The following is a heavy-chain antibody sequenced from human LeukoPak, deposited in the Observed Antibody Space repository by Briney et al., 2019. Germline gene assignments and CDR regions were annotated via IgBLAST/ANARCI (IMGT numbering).Heavy chain of an antibody. D-gene: IGHD5-24*01. CDR3: ARDIGDGYTTTYYFDY. V-gene: IGHV1-69*13. CDR2: IIPIFGTA. CDR1: GGTFSSYA. Sequence: ASVKVSCKASGGTFSSYAISWVRQAPGQGLEWMGGIIPIFGTANYAQKFQGRVTITADESTSTAYMELSSLRSEDTAVYYCARDIGDGYTTTYYFDYWGQGTLVTVSS. J-gene: IGHJ4*02.